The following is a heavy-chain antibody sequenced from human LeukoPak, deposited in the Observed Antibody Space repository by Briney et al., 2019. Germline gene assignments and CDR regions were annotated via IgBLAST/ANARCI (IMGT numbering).Heavy chain of an antibody. CDR1: GDSISSGDYY. CDR2: IYYSGST. V-gene: IGHV4-30-4*01. Sequence: SHTLSLTCTVSGDSISSGDYYWTWIRQPPGKGLEWIGYIYYSGSTYYNPSLKSRPTISIDTSKNQFSLKLSSVTAADTAVYYCARDLGAVGSGCPFEVGYWGQGSLVTVSS. D-gene: IGHD3-10*01. CDR3: ARDLGAVGSGCPFEVGY. J-gene: IGHJ4*02.